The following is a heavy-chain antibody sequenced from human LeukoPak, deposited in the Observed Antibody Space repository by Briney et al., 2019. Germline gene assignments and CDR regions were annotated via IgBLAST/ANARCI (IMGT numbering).Heavy chain of an antibody. CDR3: ARGAIIAAAGAWFDP. Sequence: SETLSLTCAVYGGSFSGYYWSWIRQPPGKGLEWIGEINHSGSTNYNPSLKSRVTISVDTSKNQFSLKLSSVTAADTAVYYCARGAIIAAAGAWFDPWGQGTLVTVSS. V-gene: IGHV4-34*01. CDR1: GGSFSGYY. D-gene: IGHD6-13*01. CDR2: INHSGST. J-gene: IGHJ5*02.